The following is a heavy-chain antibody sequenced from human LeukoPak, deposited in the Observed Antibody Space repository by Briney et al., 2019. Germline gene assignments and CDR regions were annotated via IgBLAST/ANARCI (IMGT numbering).Heavy chain of an antibody. D-gene: IGHD4-17*01. CDR1: GFTFSSYG. CDR3: AKDQQGYGDYFWPALDY. V-gene: IGHV3-30*02. CDR2: IRYDGSNK. Sequence: PGGSLRLSCAVSGFTFSSYGMHWVRQAPGKGLEWVAFIRYDGSNKYYADSVKGRFTISRDNSKNTLYLQMNSLRAEDTAVYYCAKDQQGYGDYFWPALDYWGQGTLVTVSS. J-gene: IGHJ4*02.